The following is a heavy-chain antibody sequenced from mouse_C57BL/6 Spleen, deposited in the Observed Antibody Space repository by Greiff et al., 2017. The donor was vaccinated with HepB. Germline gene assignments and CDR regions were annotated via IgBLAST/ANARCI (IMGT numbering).Heavy chain of an antibody. J-gene: IGHJ1*03. V-gene: IGHV1-74*01. D-gene: IGHD1-1*01. CDR1: GYTFTSYW. CDR2: IHPSDSDT. CDR3: AISPLLLRYLGYFDV. Sequence: QVLLQQPGAELVKPGASVKVSCKASGYTFTSYWMHWVKQRPGQGLEWIGRIHPSDSDTNYNQKFKGKATLTVDKSSSTAYMQLSSLTSEDSAVYYCAISPLLLRYLGYFDVWGTGTTVTVSS.